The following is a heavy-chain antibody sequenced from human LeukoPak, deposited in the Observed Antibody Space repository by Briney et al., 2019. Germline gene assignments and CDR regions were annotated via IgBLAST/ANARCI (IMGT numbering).Heavy chain of an antibody. CDR1: GFTVSSNY. Sequence: QPGGSLRLSCAASGFTVSSNYMSWVRQAPGKGLEWVSVIYSGGSTYYADSVKGRFTISRDNSKNTLYLQMNSLRAEDTAVYYCARVGSSGWYSWEEDYYYYGMDVWGQGTTVTVSS. CDR3: ARVGSSGWYSWEEDYYYYGMDV. V-gene: IGHV3-66*01. CDR2: IYSGGST. D-gene: IGHD6-19*01. J-gene: IGHJ6*02.